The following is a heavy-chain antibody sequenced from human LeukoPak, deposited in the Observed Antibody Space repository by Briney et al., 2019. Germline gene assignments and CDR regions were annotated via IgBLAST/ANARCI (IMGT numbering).Heavy chain of an antibody. J-gene: IGHJ3*02. Sequence: GGSLRLSCAASGFTFSSYALTWVRQAPGKGLEWVSGIRGSGGSTYYADSVKGRFTISRDNSKNTLYLQMNSLRAEDTAVYYCAKALLSHMIVVFFSAFDIGGQGTMVTVSS. CDR1: GFTFSSYA. D-gene: IGHD3-22*01. V-gene: IGHV3-23*01. CDR3: AKALLSHMIVVFFSAFDI. CDR2: IRGSGGST.